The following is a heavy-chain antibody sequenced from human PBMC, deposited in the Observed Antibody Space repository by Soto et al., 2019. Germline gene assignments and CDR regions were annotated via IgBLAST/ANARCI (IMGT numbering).Heavy chain of an antibody. CDR3: AAEPGYSSGWPKFSYYYNGMDV. J-gene: IGHJ6*02. D-gene: IGHD6-19*01. CDR1: GFTFTSSA. CDR2: IVVGSGNT. Sequence: ASVKVSCKASGFTFTSSAVQWVRQARGQRLEWIGWIVVGSGNTNYAQKFQERVTITRDMSTSTAYMELNSLRSEDTAVYYCAAEPGYSSGWPKFSYYYNGMDVWGQGTTVTVSS. V-gene: IGHV1-58*01.